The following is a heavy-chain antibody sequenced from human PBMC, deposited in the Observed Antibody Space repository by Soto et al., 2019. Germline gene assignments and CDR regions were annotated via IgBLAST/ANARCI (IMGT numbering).Heavy chain of an antibody. CDR1: GYPFTSYH. Sequence: QVQLVQSGAEVKKPGASVKVSCKPSGYPFTSYHVNWVRQAPGQGLEWMGWMNPDSGSTDYALKFQVRLTMTRNTSMSTAYLELRSLTSEDTDIDYCARGRFISTGYDSGWYVADWGQGTQVIVSS. CDR3: ARGRFISTGYDSGWYVAD. V-gene: IGHV1-8*01. J-gene: IGHJ4*02. D-gene: IGHD6-19*01. CDR2: MNPDSGST.